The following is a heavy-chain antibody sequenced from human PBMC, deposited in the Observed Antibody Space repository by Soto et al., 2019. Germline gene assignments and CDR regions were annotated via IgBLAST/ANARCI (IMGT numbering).Heavy chain of an antibody. V-gene: IGHV4-39*01. CDR1: GGSISSSSYY. Sequence: QLQLQESGPGLVKPSETLSLTCTVSGGSISSSSYYWGWIRQPPGKGLEWIGSIYYSGSTYYNPSLKGRVTISVDTSKNQFSLKLSSVTAADTAVYYCARQERIEWLHDYWGQGTLVTVSS. CDR3: ARQERIEWLHDY. D-gene: IGHD5-12*01. CDR2: IYYSGST. J-gene: IGHJ4*02.